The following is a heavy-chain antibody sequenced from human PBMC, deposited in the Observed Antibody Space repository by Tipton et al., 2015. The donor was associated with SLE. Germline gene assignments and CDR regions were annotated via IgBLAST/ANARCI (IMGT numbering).Heavy chain of an antibody. CDR3: TRDIEAFDL. V-gene: IGHV3-9*01. CDR1: GFAFDDYA. J-gene: IGHJ3*01. CDR2: IGWNSNYK. Sequence: SLRLSCVASGFAFDDYATHWVRQAPGKGLEWVSGIGWNSNYKGYADSVEGRFTISRDDATNSLFLQMNSLRVDDTAIYYCTRDIEAFDLWGQGTMVTVSS.